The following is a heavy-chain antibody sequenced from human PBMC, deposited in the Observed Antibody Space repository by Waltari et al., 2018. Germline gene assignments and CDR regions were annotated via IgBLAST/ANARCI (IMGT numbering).Heavy chain of an antibody. CDR1: GYTFTSYD. V-gene: IGHV1-8*01. Sequence: QVQLVQSGAEVKKPGASVKVSCKASGYTFTSYDINWVRQATGQGLEWMGWMNPNSGNTGYEQKFKGRVTMTRNTSISTAYMELSSLRSEDTAVYYCARPYDFWSGYNDAFDIWGQGTMVTVSS. J-gene: IGHJ3*02. D-gene: IGHD3-3*01. CDR3: ARPYDFWSGYNDAFDI. CDR2: MNPNSGNT.